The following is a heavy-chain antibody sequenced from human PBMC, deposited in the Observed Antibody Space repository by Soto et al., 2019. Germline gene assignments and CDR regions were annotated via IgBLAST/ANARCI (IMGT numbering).Heavy chain of an antibody. Sequence: QVQLVQSGGEVKRPGASVKVSCKTSGYTFSNYGITWVRQAPGQPLEWLGWISLYSDGTNYAQKFQDRVSMTTDTSTTTADMELRSLRSDDTAVYYCARVVPGAEAWFGLWGQGTLVTVSS. CDR2: ISLYSDGT. V-gene: IGHV1-18*01. J-gene: IGHJ5*02. CDR3: ARVVPGAEAWFGL. CDR1: GYTFSNYG. D-gene: IGHD2-2*01.